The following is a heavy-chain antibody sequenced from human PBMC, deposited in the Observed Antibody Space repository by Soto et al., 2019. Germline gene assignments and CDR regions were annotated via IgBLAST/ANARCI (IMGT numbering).Heavy chain of an antibody. Sequence: QVQLVESGGGVVQPGRSLRLSCAASGFTFSSYGMHWVRQAPGKGLEWVAVISYDGSNKYYADSVKGRFTISRDNSKNTLYLQMNSLRAEDPAVYYCAKDFRWLLSVDYWGQGTLVTVSS. J-gene: IGHJ4*02. V-gene: IGHV3-30*18. CDR1: GFTFSSYG. CDR2: ISYDGSNK. CDR3: AKDFRWLLSVDY. D-gene: IGHD5-12*01.